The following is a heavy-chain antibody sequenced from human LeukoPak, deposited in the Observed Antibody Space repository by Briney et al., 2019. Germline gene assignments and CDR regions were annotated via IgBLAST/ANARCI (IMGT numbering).Heavy chain of an antibody. CDR1: GFTFNNFW. CDR2: INNDGSNE. J-gene: IGHJ4*02. D-gene: IGHD3-10*01. V-gene: IGHV3-74*03. CDR3: ARGFRGPDY. Sequence: GGSLRLYCAASGFTFNNFWMHWVRQAPGKGLVWVSRINNDGSNEMYADSVKGRFTISRDNAKNTLYLQMNSLRDDDTAVYYCARGFRGPDYWGQGTLVTVSS.